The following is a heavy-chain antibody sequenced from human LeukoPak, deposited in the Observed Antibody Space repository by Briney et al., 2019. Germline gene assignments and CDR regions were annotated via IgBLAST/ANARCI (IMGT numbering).Heavy chain of an antibody. Sequence: PGGSLRLSCAASGFTFSSYAMSWVRQAPGKGLQWVSIISGSGDSTYYADSVKGRFTISRDNSKNTVFLQMSSLRADDTAVYYCAKGDSSSPRGLDFWGQGTLVTVSS. D-gene: IGHD6-13*01. CDR1: GFTFSSYA. V-gene: IGHV3-23*01. J-gene: IGHJ4*02. CDR3: AKGDSSSPRGLDF. CDR2: ISGSGDST.